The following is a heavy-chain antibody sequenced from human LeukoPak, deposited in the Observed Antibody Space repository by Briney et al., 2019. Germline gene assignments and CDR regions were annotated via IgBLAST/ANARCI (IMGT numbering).Heavy chain of an antibody. V-gene: IGHV3-9*01. J-gene: IGHJ4*02. Sequence: GRSLRLSCEASGFTFDDYGMHWVRQAPGKGLEWVSTISWNSASVGYVDSVKGRFTISRDNAKKSLYLQMNSLRPVDTALYYCAKDYGYSSSWYDYWGQGTLVTVSS. CDR3: AKDYGYSSSWYDY. D-gene: IGHD6-13*01. CDR1: GFTFDDYG. CDR2: ISWNSASV.